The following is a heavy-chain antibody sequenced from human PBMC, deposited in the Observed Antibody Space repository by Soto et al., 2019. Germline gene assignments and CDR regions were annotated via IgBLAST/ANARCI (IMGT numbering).Heavy chain of an antibody. V-gene: IGHV1-18*01. CDR3: ARCHGYYNYMDV. Sequence: ASVKVSCKASAYTFTSYGINWVRQAPGQGIEWMGWISVHNGKTNYAQKFQDRVTMTTDTSTSTAYMELRSLRSDDTAVYYCARCHGYYNYMDVWGKGTTVTVSS. J-gene: IGHJ6*03. D-gene: IGHD2-8*01. CDR1: AYTFTSYG. CDR2: ISVHNGKT.